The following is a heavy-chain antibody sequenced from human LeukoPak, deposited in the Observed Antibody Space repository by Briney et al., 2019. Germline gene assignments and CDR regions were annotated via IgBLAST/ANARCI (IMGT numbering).Heavy chain of an antibody. D-gene: IGHD3-9*01. CDR3: ASTAPSYDILTGPADAFDI. CDR2: IYHSGST. CDR1: GYSISSGYY. J-gene: IGHJ3*02. Sequence: PSETLSLTCAVSGYSISSGYYWGWIRQPLGKGLEWIGSIYHSGSTYYNPSLKSRVTISVDTSKNQFSLKLSSVTAADTAVYYCASTAPSYDILTGPADAFDIWGQGTMVTVSS. V-gene: IGHV4-38-2*01.